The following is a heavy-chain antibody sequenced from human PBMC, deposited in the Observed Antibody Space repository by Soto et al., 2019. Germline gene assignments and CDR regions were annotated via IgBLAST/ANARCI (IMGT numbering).Heavy chain of an antibody. V-gene: IGHV2-5*02. Sequence: QITLKESGPTLVKPTQTLTLTCTFSGFSLSTSGVGVGWIRQPPGKALEWLALIYWDDDKRYSPSLKSRLTITKDPSNNQVVPTITNIHPVDTATYYCAHSYLGWLPESMGWFDPWGQGTLVTVSS. J-gene: IGHJ5*02. CDR3: AHSYLGWLPESMGWFDP. D-gene: IGHD5-12*01. CDR1: GFSLSTSGVG. CDR2: IYWDDDK.